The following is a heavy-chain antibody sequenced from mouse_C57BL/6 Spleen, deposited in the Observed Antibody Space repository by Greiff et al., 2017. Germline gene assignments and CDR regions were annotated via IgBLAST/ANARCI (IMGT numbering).Heavy chain of an antibody. Sequence: QVQLQQSGAELVKPGASVKISCKASGYAFSSYWMNWVKQRPGKGLEWIGQIYPGDGDTNYNGKFKGKATLTADKSSSTAYMQLSSLTSEDSAVYFCARSAQGNYDAMDYWGQGTSVTVSS. V-gene: IGHV1-80*01. CDR2: IYPGDGDT. J-gene: IGHJ4*01. D-gene: IGHD2-1*01. CDR3: ARSAQGNYDAMDY. CDR1: GYAFSSYW.